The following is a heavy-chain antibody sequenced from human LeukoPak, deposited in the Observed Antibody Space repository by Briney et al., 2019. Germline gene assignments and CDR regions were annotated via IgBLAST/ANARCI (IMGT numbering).Heavy chain of an antibody. CDR3: ARGPDYGGNYRIFDY. J-gene: IGHJ4*02. D-gene: IGHD4-23*01. CDR1: GGSFSGYY. Sequence: PSETLSLTCAVYGGSFSGYYWSWIRQPPGKGLEWIGEINHSGSTNYSPSLKSRVTISVDTSKNQFSLKLSSVTAADTAVYYCARGPDYGGNYRIFDYWGQGTLVTVSS. CDR2: INHSGST. V-gene: IGHV4-34*01.